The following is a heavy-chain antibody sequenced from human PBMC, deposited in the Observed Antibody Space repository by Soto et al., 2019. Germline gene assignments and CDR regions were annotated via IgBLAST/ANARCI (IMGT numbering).Heavy chain of an antibody. V-gene: IGHV4-31*03. D-gene: IGHD3-22*01. Sequence: SETLSLTCTVSGGSLSSGAYYWSWIRQHPGKGLEWIGYIYYSGSTYYNPSLESRVTLSVDTSTKQFSLKVSSVTAADTAVYYCARANYFESSGPFDYWS. CDR2: IYYSGST. CDR1: GGSLSSGAYY. CDR3: ARANYFESSGPFDY. J-gene: IGHJ4*01.